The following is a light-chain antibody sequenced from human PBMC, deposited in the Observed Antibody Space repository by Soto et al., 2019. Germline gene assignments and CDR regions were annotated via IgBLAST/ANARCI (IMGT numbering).Light chain of an antibody. V-gene: IGKV1-33*01. Sequence: DIQMTQSPSSLSASVGDRVTISCQASQDSNNYLNWYQQKPGKAPKLLIYDASKLETGVPSRFIGSGSGTDFTFTISRLQPEDIATYYCQQYVDLPPTFGGGTKVEIK. CDR3: QQYVDLPPT. J-gene: IGKJ4*01. CDR1: QDSNNY. CDR2: DAS.